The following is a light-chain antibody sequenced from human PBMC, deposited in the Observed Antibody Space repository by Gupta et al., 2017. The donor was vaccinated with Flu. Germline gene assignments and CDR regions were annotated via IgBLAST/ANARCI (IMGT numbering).Light chain of an antibody. Sequence: QSALTQPASVSGSPGQSINISCTGTSSDVGRSNSVSWYRQHPGKAPNLIIYDVSSRPSGVSRRFSGSKSGNTASLTISGLQAEDETDYYCSSYTSTNTFYVFGTGTKVTVL. CDR3: SSYTSTNTFYV. V-gene: IGLV2-14*01. CDR2: DVS. CDR1: SSDVGRSNS. J-gene: IGLJ1*01.